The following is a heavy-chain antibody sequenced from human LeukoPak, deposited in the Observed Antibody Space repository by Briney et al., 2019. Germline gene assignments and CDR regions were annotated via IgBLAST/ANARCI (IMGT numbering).Heavy chain of an antibody. CDR2: IKQDGSEK. D-gene: IGHD3-10*01. J-gene: IGHJ4*02. CDR1: GFTFSSYW. CDR3: AKDTPYGSGSYPGY. Sequence: QAGGSLRLSCAASGFTFSSYWMSWVRQAPGKGLEWVANIKQDGSEKYYVDSVKGRFTISRDNSKNTLYLQMNSLRAEDTAVYYCAKDTPYGSGSYPGYWGQGTLVTVSS. V-gene: IGHV3-7*01.